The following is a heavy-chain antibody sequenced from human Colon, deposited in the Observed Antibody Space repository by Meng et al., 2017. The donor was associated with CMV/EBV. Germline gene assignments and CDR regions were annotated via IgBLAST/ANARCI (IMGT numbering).Heavy chain of an antibody. D-gene: IGHD3-22*01. Sequence: GESLKISCAASGFSFRSYGMSWIRQAPGRGLEWVSFISSSSDISYTDSVKGRFTIFSDSAQNLLYLEMIGLRDEDTAVYYCARVRLPGAYHDSDGSPIKNWFDPWGHGTLVTVSS. V-gene: IGHV3-21*06. J-gene: IGHJ5*02. CDR1: GFSFRSYG. CDR2: ISSSSDI. CDR3: ARVRLPGAYHDSDGSPIKNWFDP.